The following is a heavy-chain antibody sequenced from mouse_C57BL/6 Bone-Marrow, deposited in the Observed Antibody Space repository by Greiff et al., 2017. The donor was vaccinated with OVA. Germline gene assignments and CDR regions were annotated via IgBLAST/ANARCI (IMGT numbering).Heavy chain of an antibody. V-gene: IGHV1-80*01. J-gene: IGHJ3*01. Sequence: VQLQQSGGELVQPGGSVKLSCIASGFAFSTYWMNWVSQWPGKGLEWIGQIYFGDDDTTYNGKFKGKATLTADKSSSTAYMQLSSLTAEDSAVYFCARGAYWGQGTLVTVSA. CDR3: ARGAY. CDR2: IYFGDDDT. CDR1: GFAFSTYW.